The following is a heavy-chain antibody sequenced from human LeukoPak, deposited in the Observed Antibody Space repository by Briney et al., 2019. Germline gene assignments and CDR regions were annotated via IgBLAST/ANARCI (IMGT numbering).Heavy chain of an antibody. CDR1: GGTFSSYA. D-gene: IGHD2-2*01. CDR2: IIPIFGTA. Sequence: ASVKVSCKASGGTFSSYAISWVRQAPGQGLEWMGGIIPIFGTANYAQKFQGRVTITTGESTSTAYMELSSLRSEDTAVYYCARGDVVVPAAHYYYYYMDVWGKGTTVTVSS. V-gene: IGHV1-69*05. J-gene: IGHJ6*03. CDR3: ARGDVVVPAAHYYYYYMDV.